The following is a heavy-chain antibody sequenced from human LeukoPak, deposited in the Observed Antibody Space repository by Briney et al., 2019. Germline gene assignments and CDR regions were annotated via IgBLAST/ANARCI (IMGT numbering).Heavy chain of an antibody. Sequence: ESGPGLVKPSETLSLTCTGSGDSISRYYWSWIRQPAGKVLEWIGRFYTIGSTNYNPSLKSRVTMSLDTSKTQFSLTLNSVTAADTAVYYCARSAPSVTSYYFDSWGQGTLVTVSS. CDR1: GDSISRYY. V-gene: IGHV4-4*07. D-gene: IGHD4-17*01. CDR3: ARSAPSVTSYYFDS. J-gene: IGHJ4*02. CDR2: FYTIGST.